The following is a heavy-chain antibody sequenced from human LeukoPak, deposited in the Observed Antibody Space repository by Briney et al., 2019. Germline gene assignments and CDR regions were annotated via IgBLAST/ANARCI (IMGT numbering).Heavy chain of an antibody. J-gene: IGHJ6*03. V-gene: IGHV4-30-4*08. Sequence: PSQTLSLTCTVSGGSISSGDYYWSWIRQPPGWGLGWIGYIYYSGSTYYNPSLKSRVTISVDTSKNQFSLKLSSVTAADTAVYYCARGGFLEWVSYYYMDVWGKGTTVTVSS. CDR3: ARGGFLEWVSYYYMDV. CDR1: GGSISSGDYY. CDR2: IYYSGST. D-gene: IGHD3-3*01.